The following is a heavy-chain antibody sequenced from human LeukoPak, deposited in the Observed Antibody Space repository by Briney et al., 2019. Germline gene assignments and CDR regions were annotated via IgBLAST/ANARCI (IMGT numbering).Heavy chain of an antibody. V-gene: IGHV4-4*02. CDR3: ARDWPGGY. CDR2: IYQSGST. J-gene: IGHJ4*02. Sequence: SGTLSLTCVVSGGSLSRSNWWSWVRQPPGKGLEWIGEIYQSGSTNYNPSLKSRVTISVDTSKNQFSLKLSSVTAADTAVYYCARDWPGGYWGQGTLVTVSS. D-gene: IGHD2-15*01. CDR1: GGSLSRSNW.